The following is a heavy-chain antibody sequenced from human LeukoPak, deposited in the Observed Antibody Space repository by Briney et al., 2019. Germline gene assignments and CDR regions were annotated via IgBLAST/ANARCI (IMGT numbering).Heavy chain of an antibody. Sequence: GASVKVSCKASGGTFSSYAISWVRQAPGQGLEWVGGIIPIFGTANYAQKFQGRVTITADESTSTAYMELSSLRSEDMAVYYCARDRGRWFGKISRNYYYGMDVWGQGTTVTVSS. D-gene: IGHD3-10*01. V-gene: IGHV1-69*13. CDR1: GGTFSSYA. CDR2: IIPIFGTA. J-gene: IGHJ6*02. CDR3: ARDRGRWFGKISRNYYYGMDV.